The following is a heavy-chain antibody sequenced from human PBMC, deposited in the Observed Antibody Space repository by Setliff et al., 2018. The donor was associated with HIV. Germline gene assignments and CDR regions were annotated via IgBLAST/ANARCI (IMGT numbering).Heavy chain of an antibody. J-gene: IGHJ6*02. CDR2: IYYSGST. D-gene: IGHD4-4*01. V-gene: IGHV4-39*07. Sequence: PSETLSLTCTVSGGSISSSSYYWGWIRQPPGKGLEWIGSIYYSGSTYYNPSLKSRVTISVGTSKDQFSLKLGSVTAADTAVYYCARDRRAHDYNNYVYYYYGMDVWGQGTTVTVSS. CDR3: ARDRRAHDYNNYVYYYYGMDV. CDR1: GGSISSSSYY.